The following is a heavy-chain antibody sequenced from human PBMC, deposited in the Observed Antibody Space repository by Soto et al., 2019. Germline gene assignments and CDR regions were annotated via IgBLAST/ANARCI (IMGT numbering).Heavy chain of an antibody. J-gene: IGHJ4*02. CDR2: INPSGGST. CDR3: ARDSICSGGSCYANYFDY. Sequence: GASVKVSCKASGYTSTRYYMHWVRQAPGQGLEWMGIINPSGGSTSYAQKFQGRVTMTRDTSTSTVYMELSSLRSEDTAVYYCARDSICSGGSCYANYFDYWGQGTLVTVS. V-gene: IGHV1-46*01. CDR1: GYTSTRYY. D-gene: IGHD2-15*01.